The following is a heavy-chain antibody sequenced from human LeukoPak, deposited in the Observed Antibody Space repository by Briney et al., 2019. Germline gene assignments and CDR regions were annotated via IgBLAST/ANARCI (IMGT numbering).Heavy chain of an antibody. Sequence: SSVKVSCKASGGTFSSYAISWVRQAPGQGLEWMGGIIPIFGTANYAQKFQGRVTITADESMSTAYMELSSLRSEDTAVYYCARDSFTMVRGANNWFDPWGQGTLVTVSS. D-gene: IGHD3-10*01. CDR1: GGTFSSYA. J-gene: IGHJ5*02. CDR3: ARDSFTMVRGANNWFDP. CDR2: IIPIFGTA. V-gene: IGHV1-69*01.